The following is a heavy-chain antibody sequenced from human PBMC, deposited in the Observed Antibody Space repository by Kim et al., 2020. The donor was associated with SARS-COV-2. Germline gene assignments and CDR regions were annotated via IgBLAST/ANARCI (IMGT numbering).Heavy chain of an antibody. Sequence: SETLSLTCTVSGGSISSSSYYWGWIRQPPGKGLEWIGSIYYSGSTYYNPSLKSRVTISVDTSKNQFSLKLSSVTAADTAVYYCARCFPESDYYGSGSYYQYYYYYYGMDVWGQGTTVTVSS. CDR1: GGSISSSSYY. V-gene: IGHV4-39*01. CDR2: IYYSGST. J-gene: IGHJ6*02. CDR3: ARCFPESDYYGSGSYYQYYYYYYGMDV. D-gene: IGHD3-10*01.